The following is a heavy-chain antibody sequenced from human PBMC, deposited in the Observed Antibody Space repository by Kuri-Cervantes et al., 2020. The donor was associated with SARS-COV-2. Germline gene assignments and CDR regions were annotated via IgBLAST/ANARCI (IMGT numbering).Heavy chain of an antibody. J-gene: IGHJ6*02. V-gene: IGHV3-30-3*01. CDR3: ARQPHYDLCFMDV. CDR2: ISYDGSNK. D-gene: IGHD3-3*01. CDR1: GFTFSSYA. Sequence: GESLKISCAASGFTFSSYAMHWVRQAPGKGLEWVAVISYDGSNKYYADSVKGRFTISRDNSKNTLYLQMNSLRAEDTAVYYCARQPHYDLCFMDVWGQGTTVTVSS.